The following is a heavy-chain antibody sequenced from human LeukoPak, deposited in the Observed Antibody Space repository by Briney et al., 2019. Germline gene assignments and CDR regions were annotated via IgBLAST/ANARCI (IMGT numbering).Heavy chain of an antibody. CDR1: GYTFTNYH. CDR2: INPSGGIT. J-gene: IGHJ4*02. D-gene: IGHD4-17*01. V-gene: IGHV1-46*01. Sequence: ASGKVSCKASGYTFTNYHMHWVRQAPGQGLEWMGIINPSGGITNYAQKFQGRVTMTRDMSTSTVYMELSSLRSEDTAVYYCTKYGHSPYFDSWGQGTLVTVSS. CDR3: TKYGHSPYFDS.